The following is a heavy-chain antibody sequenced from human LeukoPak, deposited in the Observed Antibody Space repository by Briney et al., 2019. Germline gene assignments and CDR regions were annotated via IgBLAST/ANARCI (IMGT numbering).Heavy chain of an antibody. D-gene: IGHD3-16*01. CDR1: RYTFTRYG. V-gene: IGHV1-18*01. Sequence: ASVKVSCKASRYTFTRYGISWVRQAPGQRLEWMGWINTYSGNRQFAQKFQGRVTMTTDTSTNTAFMETRSLRSDDTATYYCARDRAIGWGGMIQDYYYGMDVWGQGTTVLVSS. J-gene: IGHJ6*02. CDR3: ARDRAIGWGGMIQDYYYGMDV. CDR2: INTYSGNR.